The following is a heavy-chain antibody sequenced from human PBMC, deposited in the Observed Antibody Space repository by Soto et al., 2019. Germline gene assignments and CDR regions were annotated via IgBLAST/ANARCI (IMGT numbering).Heavy chain of an antibody. J-gene: IGHJ4*02. CDR1: GGSISSGGYY. CDR3: ARARQDIVVAYYFDC. D-gene: IGHD2-15*01. CDR2: IYYSGST. V-gene: IGHV4-31*03. Sequence: PSETLSLTCTVSGGSISSGGYYWSWIRQHPGKGLEWIGYIYYSGSTYYNPSLKSRVTISVDTSKNQFSLKLSSVTAADTAVYYCARARQDIVVAYYFDCWGQGTLVTVSS.